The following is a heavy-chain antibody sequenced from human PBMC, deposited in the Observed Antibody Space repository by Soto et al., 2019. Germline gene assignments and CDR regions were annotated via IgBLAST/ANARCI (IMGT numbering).Heavy chain of an antibody. CDR2: IIPILGIA. J-gene: IGHJ6*03. Sequence: QVQLVQSGAEVKKPGSSVKVSCKASVGTFSSYTISWVRQAPGQGLEWMGRIIPILGIANYAQKFQGRVTITADKSTSTAYMELSSLRSEDTAVYYCARSPSVAGGYYYYVDVWGKGTTVTVSS. CDR3: ARSPSVAGGYYYYVDV. D-gene: IGHD6-19*01. CDR1: VGTFSSYT. V-gene: IGHV1-69*02.